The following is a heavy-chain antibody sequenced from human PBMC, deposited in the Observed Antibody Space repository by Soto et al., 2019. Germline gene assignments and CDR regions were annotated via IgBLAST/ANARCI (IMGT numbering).Heavy chain of an antibody. CDR1: GFTVSTYN. V-gene: IGHV3-53*02. D-gene: IGHD1-26*01. J-gene: IGHJ6*02. CDR2: TYSGGNT. CDR3: ARKLSGAVQGWAYGMDV. Sequence: EVHLVESGGGLMQPGGSLRLSCAASGFTVSTYNMIWVRQAPVKGLGGVSVTYSGGNTQYADAVKGRFTVSRDNSKNTLYLQMSSLRDEDTAVYYCARKLSGAVQGWAYGMDVWGRGTTVTVSS.